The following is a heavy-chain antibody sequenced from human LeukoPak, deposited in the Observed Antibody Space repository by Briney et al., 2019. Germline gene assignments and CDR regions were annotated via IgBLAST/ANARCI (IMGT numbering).Heavy chain of an antibody. V-gene: IGHV3-23*01. D-gene: IGHD2-2*01. J-gene: IGHJ4*02. CDR1: GFTFSSYA. Sequence: GGSLRLSCAASGFTFSSYAMSWVRQAPGKGLEWVSAISGSGGNTYYADSVRGRFTISRDDSGNTLFLQMNSLRAEDTAVYYCARQVSCDTTTCYAGMPPDYWGQGTLVTVSS. CDR2: ISGSGGNT. CDR3: ARQVSCDTTTCYAGMPPDY.